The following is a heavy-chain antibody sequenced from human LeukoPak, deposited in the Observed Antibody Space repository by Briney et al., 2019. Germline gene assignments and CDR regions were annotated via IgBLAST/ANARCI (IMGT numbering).Heavy chain of an antibody. CDR3: ARGVREYDILTGYYSDWFDP. Sequence: PSETLSLTCAVYGGSFSGYYWSWIRQPPGKGLEWIGGINHSGSTNYNPSLKSRVTISVDTSKNQFSLKLSSVTAADTAVYYCARGVREYDILTGYYSDWFDPWGQGTLVTVSS. CDR2: INHSGST. D-gene: IGHD3-9*01. J-gene: IGHJ5*02. V-gene: IGHV4-34*01. CDR1: GGSFSGYY.